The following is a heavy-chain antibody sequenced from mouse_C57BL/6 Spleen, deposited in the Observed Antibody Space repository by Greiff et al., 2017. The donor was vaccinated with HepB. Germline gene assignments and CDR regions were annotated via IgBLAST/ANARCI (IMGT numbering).Heavy chain of an antibody. CDR2: IRSKSNNYAT. J-gene: IGHJ4*01. Sequence: DAGGGLVQPKGSLKLSCAASGFSFNTYAMNWVRQAPGKGLEWVARIRSKSNNYATYYADSVKDRFTISRDDSESMLYLQMNNLKTEDTAMYYCVRQGKGSGMDYWGQGTSVTVSS. CDR1: GFSFNTYA. V-gene: IGHV10-1*01. CDR3: VRQGKGSGMDY. D-gene: IGHD1-1*02.